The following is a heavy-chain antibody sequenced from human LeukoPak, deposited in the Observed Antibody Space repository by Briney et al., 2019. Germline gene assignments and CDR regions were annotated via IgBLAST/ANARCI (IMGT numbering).Heavy chain of an antibody. Sequence: GWSLRLSCAASGFTFSDYYMSWIRQAPGEGLEWVSYISSSGHYTNYADSVKGRFTISRDNSKNSLSLQMNSLRAEDTAVYYCARMYYYDGSGRHFDYWGQGTLVTVSS. CDR2: ISSSGHYT. CDR3: ARMYYYDGSGRHFDY. J-gene: IGHJ4*02. D-gene: IGHD3-22*01. CDR1: GFTFSDYY. V-gene: IGHV3-11*03.